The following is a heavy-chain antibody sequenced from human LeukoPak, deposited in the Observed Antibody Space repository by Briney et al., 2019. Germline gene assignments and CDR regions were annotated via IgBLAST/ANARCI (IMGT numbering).Heavy chain of an antibody. J-gene: IGHJ3*02. V-gene: IGHV1-8*03. CDR1: GYTFTSYD. Sequence: ASVKVSCKASGYTFTSYDINWVRQATGQGLEWMGWMNPNSGNTGYAQKFQGRVTITRNTSISTAYIELSSLRSEDTAVYYCARGGVYYDFWSGYHDAFDIWGQGTMVTVSS. D-gene: IGHD3-3*01. CDR3: ARGGVYYDFWSGYHDAFDI. CDR2: MNPNSGNT.